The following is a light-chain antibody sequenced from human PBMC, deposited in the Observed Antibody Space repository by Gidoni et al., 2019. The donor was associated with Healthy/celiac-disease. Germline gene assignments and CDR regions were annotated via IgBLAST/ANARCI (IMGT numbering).Light chain of an antibody. CDR3: QSYDSSNQV. J-gene: IGLJ3*02. Sequence: NFMLTQPHSVSESPGKTVTISCTRSSGSMASNYVQWYQQRPGSAPTTVIYEDNQRPSGVPVRFSGSIDSSSNSASLTISGLKTEDEADYYCQSYDSSNQVFGGGTKLTVL. CDR1: SGSMASNY. V-gene: IGLV6-57*03. CDR2: EDN.